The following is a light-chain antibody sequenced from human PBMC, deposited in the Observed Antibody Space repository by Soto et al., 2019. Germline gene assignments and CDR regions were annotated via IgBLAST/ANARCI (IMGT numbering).Light chain of an antibody. CDR2: DTT. J-gene: IGLJ3*02. Sequence: QAVVTQEPSLTVSPGGTVTLTCGSSTGPVTSGQYPYWFQQKPGQAPRTLIYDTTNRHSWTPARFSGSLLGGKAALTLSGAQPEDEAVFYCLLSFGGARVFGGGTKLTDL. CDR3: LLSFGGARV. CDR1: TGPVTSGQY. V-gene: IGLV7-46*01.